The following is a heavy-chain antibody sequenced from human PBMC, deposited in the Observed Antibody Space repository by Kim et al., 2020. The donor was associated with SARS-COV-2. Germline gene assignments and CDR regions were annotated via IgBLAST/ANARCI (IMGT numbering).Heavy chain of an antibody. CDR2: IWYDGSNK. Sequence: GGSLRLSCAASGFTFSSYGMPWVRQAPGKGLEWVAVIWYDGSNKYYADSVKGRFTISRDNSKNTLYLQMNSLRAEDTAVYYCARDQLFGSFDSYYDTLTDYWGQGTLVTVSS. CDR1: GFTFSSYG. J-gene: IGHJ4*02. CDR3: ARDQLFGSFDSYYDTLTDY. V-gene: IGHV3-33*01. D-gene: IGHD3-9*01.